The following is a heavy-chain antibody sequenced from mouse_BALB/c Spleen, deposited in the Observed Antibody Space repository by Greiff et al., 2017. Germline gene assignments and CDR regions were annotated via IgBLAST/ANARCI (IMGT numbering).Heavy chain of an antibody. CDR2: ISYSGST. D-gene: IGHD1-2*01. V-gene: IGHV3-2*02. Sequence: VQLQQSGPGLVKPSQSLSLTCTVTGYSITSDYAWNWIRQFPGNKLEWMGYISYSGSTSYNPSLKSRISITRDTSKNQFFLQLNSVTTEDTATYYCARVYGYEDYYAMDYWGQGTSVTVSS. CDR1: GYSITSDYA. CDR3: ARVYGYEDYYAMDY. J-gene: IGHJ4*01.